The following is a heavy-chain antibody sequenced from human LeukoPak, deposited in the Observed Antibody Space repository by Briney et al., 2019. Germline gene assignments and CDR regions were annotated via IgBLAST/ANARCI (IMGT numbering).Heavy chain of an antibody. J-gene: IGHJ3*02. CDR2: ISPNSGDT. D-gene: IGHD6-13*01. Sequence: VASVKVSCKASGYTFSGYYMHWVRQAPGQGLEWMGWISPNSGDTLHAQKFQGRVTMARDTSINTAYMELSNLRSGDTAVYYCARAQQGAGTYAFDIWGQGTMVTVSS. CDR3: ARAQQGAGTYAFDI. V-gene: IGHV1-2*02. CDR1: GYTFSGYY.